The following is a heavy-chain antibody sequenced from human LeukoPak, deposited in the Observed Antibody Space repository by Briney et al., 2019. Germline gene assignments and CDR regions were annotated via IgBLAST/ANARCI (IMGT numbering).Heavy chain of an antibody. CDR1: GGTFSSYA. V-gene: IGHV1-69*04. D-gene: IGHD4-17*01. Sequence: SVKVSCKASGGTFSSYAISWVRQAPGQGLEWMGRIIPILGIANYARKFQGRVTITADKSTSTAYMELSSLRSEDTAVYYCAWVLTTVTPDAFDIWGQGTMVTVSS. CDR2: IIPILGIA. J-gene: IGHJ3*02. CDR3: AWVLTTVTPDAFDI.